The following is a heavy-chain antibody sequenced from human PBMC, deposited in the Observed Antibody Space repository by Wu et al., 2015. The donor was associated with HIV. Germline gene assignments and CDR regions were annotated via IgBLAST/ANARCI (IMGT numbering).Heavy chain of an antibody. J-gene: IGHJ4*02. CDR1: GGSFSKNA. Sequence: QVQLLQSGAEVKRPGSSVKVSCKTSGGSFSKNAINWVRQAPGQGFEWVGGIIPMFDTADSAQKFQGRVTMTRDTSIYTANMELSSLRSEDTAVYYCARQRAYTSGWYIFDYWGQGTLVTVSS. CDR2: IIPMFDTA. D-gene: IGHD6-19*01. V-gene: IGHV1-69*05. CDR3: ARQRAYTSGWYIFDY.